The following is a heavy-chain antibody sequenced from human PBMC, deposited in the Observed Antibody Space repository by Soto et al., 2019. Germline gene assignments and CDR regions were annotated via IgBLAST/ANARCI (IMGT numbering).Heavy chain of an antibody. CDR2: IWYDGSNK. V-gene: IGHV3-33*01. CDR1: GFTFSSYG. J-gene: IGHJ2*01. CDR3: ARVPGPQLPTPRAWYFDL. Sequence: QVQLVESGGGVVQPGRSLRLSCAASGFTFSSYGMHWVRQAPGKGLEWVAVIWYDGSNKYYADSVKGRFTISRDNSKNTLYLQMNSLRAEDTAVYYCARVPGPQLPTPRAWYFDLWGRGTLVTVSS.